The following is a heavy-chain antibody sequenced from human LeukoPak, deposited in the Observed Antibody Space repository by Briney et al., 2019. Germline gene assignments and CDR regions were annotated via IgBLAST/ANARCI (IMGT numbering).Heavy chain of an antibody. CDR2: INAGNGNT. CDR3: ARGEGDYGDYGWFGP. CDR1: GYTFTSYA. J-gene: IGHJ5*02. V-gene: IGHV1-3*01. D-gene: IGHD4-17*01. Sequence: EASVKVSCKASGYTFTSYAMHWVRQAPGQRLEWMGWINAGNGNTKYSQKFQGRVTITRDTSASTAYMELSSLRSEDTAVYYCARGEGDYGDYGWFGPWGQGTLVTVSS.